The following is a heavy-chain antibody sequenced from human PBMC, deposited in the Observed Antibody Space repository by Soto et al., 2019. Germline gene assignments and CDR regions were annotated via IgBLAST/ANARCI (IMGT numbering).Heavy chain of an antibody. Sequence: GSLRLSCTASGFNFTYNAKRWVRQAPGKGLQWASTVSGNGENTYYAESVRGRFTISRDTSKNPLYLQMSSLRVEDTAVYYCARLPGGTAPRTAYWGQGTPVTVHS. J-gene: IGHJ4*02. CDR3: ARLPGGTAPRTAY. CDR1: GFNFTYNA. V-gene: IGHV3-23*01. CDR2: VSGNGENT. D-gene: IGHD6-13*01.